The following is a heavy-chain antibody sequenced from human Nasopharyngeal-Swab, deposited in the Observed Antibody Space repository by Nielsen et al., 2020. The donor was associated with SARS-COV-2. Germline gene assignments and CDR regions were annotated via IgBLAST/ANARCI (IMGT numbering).Heavy chain of an antibody. CDR3: TRETPYSSGWYSFDY. CDR1: GFTFGDYA. CDR2: IRSKAYGGTT. D-gene: IGHD6-19*01. V-gene: IGHV3-49*03. J-gene: IGHJ4*02. Sequence: GESLKISCTASGFTFGDYAMSWFRQAPGKGLEWVGFIRSKAYGGTTEYAASVKGRFTISRDDSKSIAYLQMNSLKTEDTAVYYCTRETPYSSGWYSFDYWGQGTLVTV.